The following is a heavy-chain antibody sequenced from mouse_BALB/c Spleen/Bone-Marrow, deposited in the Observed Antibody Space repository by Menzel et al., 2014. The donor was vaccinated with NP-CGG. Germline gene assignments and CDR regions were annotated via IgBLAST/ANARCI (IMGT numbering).Heavy chain of an antibody. J-gene: IGHJ3*01. CDR1: GYAFTSYN. V-gene: IGHV1S135*01. CDR3: AREDYGKGFAY. Sequence: VQLKQSGPVLVKPGASVKVSCKASGYAFTSYNMYWVKQSHGKSLEWIGHIDPYNGGTSYNQKFKGKATLTVDKSSSTAYMHLNSLTSEDSAVYYCAREDYGKGFAYWGQGTLVTVSA. CDR2: IDPYNGGT. D-gene: IGHD2-1*01.